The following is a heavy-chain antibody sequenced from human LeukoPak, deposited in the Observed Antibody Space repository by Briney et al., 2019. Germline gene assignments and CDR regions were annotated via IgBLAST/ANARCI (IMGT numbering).Heavy chain of an antibody. V-gene: IGHV4-30-4*01. CDR2: IYYSGSA. CDR3: ARGTDYDGMDV. J-gene: IGHJ6*02. D-gene: IGHD1-1*01. CDR1: GGSINSGDYY. Sequence: PSQTLSLTCIVSGGSINSGDYYWTWIRQPPGKGLEWIEYIYYSGSAYHNPSLKSRVTVSIDMSKNQFSLKVRSVTAADTDVYYCARGTDYDGMDVWGQGTTVTVS.